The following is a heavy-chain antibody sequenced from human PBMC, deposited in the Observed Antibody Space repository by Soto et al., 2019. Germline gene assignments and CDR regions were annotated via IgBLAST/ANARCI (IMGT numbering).Heavy chain of an antibody. V-gene: IGHV4-61*01. CDR2: IYYTGST. CDR3: ARDIRGYSRALDY. CDR1: CGSVSIGSYF. D-gene: IGHD5-18*01. Sequence: ETLSFTCTFSCGSVSIGSYFWSWIRQPPGKGLEWIGYIYYTGSTNYNPSLKSRVTMSVDTSKNQFSLTLSSVTAADTAVYYCARDIRGYSRALDYWGQGILVTVSS. J-gene: IGHJ4*02.